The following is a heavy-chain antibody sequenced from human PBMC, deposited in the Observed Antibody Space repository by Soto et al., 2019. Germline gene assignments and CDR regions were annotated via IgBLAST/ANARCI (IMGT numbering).Heavy chain of an antibody. Sequence: SVKVSCKASTDTFTGYTVTWVRQAPGQGLEWVGRVIPILGASNFAQKFQGRVTISADKSADTAYMVLTGLTSEDTAVYYCARSRGSYYTNFDSWGQGTLVTV. CDR1: TDTFTGYT. CDR2: VIPILGAS. D-gene: IGHD3-10*01. CDR3: ARSRGSYYTNFDS. V-gene: IGHV1-69*08. J-gene: IGHJ4*02.